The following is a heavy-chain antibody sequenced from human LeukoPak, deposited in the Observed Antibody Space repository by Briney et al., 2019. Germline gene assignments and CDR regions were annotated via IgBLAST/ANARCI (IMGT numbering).Heavy chain of an antibody. D-gene: IGHD5-24*01. CDR1: GFTFNNYG. Sequence: GGSLRLSCAASGFTFNNYGMSWVRQAPGKGLEWVSAISGSGGSTFYADSVKGRFTISRDNSKNTLYLQMNSLRAEDTAVYYCARERIGDGYNYAYWGQGTLVTVSS. J-gene: IGHJ4*02. CDR2: ISGSGGST. CDR3: ARERIGDGYNYAY. V-gene: IGHV3-23*01.